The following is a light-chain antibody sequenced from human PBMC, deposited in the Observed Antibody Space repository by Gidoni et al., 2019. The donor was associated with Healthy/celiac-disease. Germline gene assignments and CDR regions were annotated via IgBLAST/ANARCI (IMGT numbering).Light chain of an antibody. J-gene: IGKJ2*01. Sequence: DIPLTPSPSFLSASVEDTVTITCRASHGISSYLAWYQQKPGKAPKLLIYAASTLQSGVPSRFSGSGAGTEFTITISSLQPEDFATYYCQQLNSYPPYTFGQGTKLEIK. CDR2: AAS. CDR1: HGISSY. CDR3: QQLNSYPPYT. V-gene: IGKV1-9*01.